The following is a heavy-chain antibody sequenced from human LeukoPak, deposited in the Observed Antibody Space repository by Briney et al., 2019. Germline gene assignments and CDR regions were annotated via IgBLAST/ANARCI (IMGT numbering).Heavy chain of an antibody. CDR3: VKPSGYSGYGYFFDY. D-gene: IGHD5-12*01. CDR2: IVSNGGST. CDR1: GFTFSSSA. Sequence: GGSLRLSCSASGFTFSSSAMHWVRQAPGEGLEYVSAIVSNGGSTYYADSVKGRFTISRDNSKNTLYLQMSSLRAEDTAVYYCVKPSGYSGYGYFFDYWGQGTLVTVSS. J-gene: IGHJ4*02. V-gene: IGHV3-64D*06.